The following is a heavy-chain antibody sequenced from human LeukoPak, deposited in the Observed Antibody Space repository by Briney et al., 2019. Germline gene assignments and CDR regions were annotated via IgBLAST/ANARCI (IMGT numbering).Heavy chain of an antibody. V-gene: IGHV4-34*01. D-gene: IGHD6-19*01. Sequence: SETLSLTCAVYGGSFSGYYWSWIRQPPGKGLEWIGEINHSGSTNYNPSLKSRVTISVDTSKNQFSLKLSSVTAADTAVYYCARGWVAVAGTNFDYWGQGTLVTVSS. CDR1: GGSFSGYY. CDR3: ARGWVAVAGTNFDY. J-gene: IGHJ4*02. CDR2: INHSGST.